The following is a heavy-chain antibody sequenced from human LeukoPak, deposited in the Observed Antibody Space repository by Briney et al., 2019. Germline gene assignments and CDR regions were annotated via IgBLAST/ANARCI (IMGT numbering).Heavy chain of an antibody. Sequence: SETLSLTCAVYGGSFSGYYWSWIRQPPGKGLEWIGEINHSGSTNYNPSLKSRVTISVDTSKNQFSLKLSSVTAADTAVYYCARRGYSYGRDDAFDIWGQGTMVTVSS. J-gene: IGHJ3*02. CDR3: ARRGYSYGRDDAFDI. D-gene: IGHD5-18*01. CDR2: INHSGST. V-gene: IGHV4-34*01. CDR1: GGSFSGYY.